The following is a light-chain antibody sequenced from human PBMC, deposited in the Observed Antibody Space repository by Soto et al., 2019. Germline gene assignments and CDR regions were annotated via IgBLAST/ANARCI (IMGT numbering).Light chain of an antibody. J-gene: IGLJ2*01. CDR2: GNS. CDR1: SSNIGAGYE. CDR3: QSYDSSLSGSVV. V-gene: IGLV1-40*01. Sequence: QSVLTQPPSVSGAPGQRVTISCTGSSSNIGAGYEVHWYQQLPGTAPKLLIYGNSNRPSGVPDRFSGSKSGTSPSLAITGLQAADEADYSCQSYDSSLSGSVVFGGGTKVTVL.